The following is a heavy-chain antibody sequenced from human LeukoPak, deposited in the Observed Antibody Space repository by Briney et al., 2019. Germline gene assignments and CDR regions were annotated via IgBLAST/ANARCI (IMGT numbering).Heavy chain of an antibody. J-gene: IGHJ3*02. Sequence: GASVKVSCKASGYTFTVYYMHWVRQAPGQGLEWMGWINPNSGGTNYAQKLQGRVTMTTDTSTSTAYMELRSLRSDDTAVYYCAGCLYYDSSGPGVGAFDIWGQGTMVTVSS. D-gene: IGHD3-22*01. V-gene: IGHV1-2*02. CDR2: INPNSGGT. CDR1: GYTFTVYY. CDR3: AGCLYYDSSGPGVGAFDI.